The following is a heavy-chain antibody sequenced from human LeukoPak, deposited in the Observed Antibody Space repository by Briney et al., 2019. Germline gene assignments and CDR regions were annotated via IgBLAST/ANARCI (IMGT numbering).Heavy chain of an antibody. CDR1: GESFSGYF. V-gene: IGHV4-34*01. D-gene: IGHD5-12*01. CDR3: ARVPRGYELAFDI. J-gene: IGHJ3*02. Sequence: SETLSLTCAVSGESFSGYFWTWIRQPPGKGLEWIGESNHFGSTDYNPSLKSRVTISVDTSKKQFSLNVRSVTDADTAVYYCARVPRGYELAFDIWGQGTMVTVSS. CDR2: SNHFGST.